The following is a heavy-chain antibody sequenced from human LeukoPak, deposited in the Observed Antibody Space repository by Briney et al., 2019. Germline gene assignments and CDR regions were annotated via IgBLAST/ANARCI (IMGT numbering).Heavy chain of an antibody. V-gene: IGHV3-23*01. J-gene: IGHJ4*02. CDR3: AKEGDSSGYYSNFDY. D-gene: IGHD3-22*01. CDR2: ISGSGGST. Sequence: GGSLRLSCAASGFTFSSYAMSWVRQAPGKGLEWVSAISGSGGSTYYADSVKGRFTISRDNYKNTLYLQMNSLRAEDTAVYYCAKEGDSSGYYSNFDYWGQGTLVTVSS. CDR1: GFTFSSYA.